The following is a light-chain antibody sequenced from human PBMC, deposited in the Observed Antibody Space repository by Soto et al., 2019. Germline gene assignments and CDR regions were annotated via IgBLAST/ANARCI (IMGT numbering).Light chain of an antibody. V-gene: IGKV3-20*01. Sequence: EIVMTQSPGTLSLSPGERATLSCRASQSVNSDYLAWFQQKPGQAPRLLIYGASTRTTGIPDRFSGSGSGTDFTLTIGRLEPGDFAVYYCLHYGGPPLTVGQVKRLEIK. CDR3: LHYGGPPLT. CDR2: GAS. J-gene: IGKJ5*01. CDR1: QSVNSDY.